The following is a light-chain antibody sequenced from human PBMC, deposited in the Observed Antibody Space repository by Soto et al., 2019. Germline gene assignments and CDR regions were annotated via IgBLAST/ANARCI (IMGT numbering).Light chain of an antibody. CDR2: GAS. CDR3: QQYDSSPRT. J-gene: IGKJ1*01. V-gene: IGKV3-20*01. CDR1: QSISSSY. Sequence: EIVLTQSPATLSLSPCERSTLSCRASQSISSSYLAWYQQKPGQAPRLLIYGASSRATGIPDRFSGSGSGTDFTLTINRLEPEDFAVYYCQQYDSSPRTFGQGTKVDIK.